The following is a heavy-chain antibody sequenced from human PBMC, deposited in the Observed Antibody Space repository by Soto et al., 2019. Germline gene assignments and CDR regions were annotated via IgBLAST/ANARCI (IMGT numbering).Heavy chain of an antibody. V-gene: IGHV1-3*01. CDR1: GYTFTSYA. CDR2: INAGNGNT. CDR3: ASEAWFGELGNYYYYGMDV. D-gene: IGHD3-10*01. Sequence: ASVKVSCKASGYTFTSYAMHWVRQAPGQRLEWMGWINAGNGNTKYSQKFQGRVTITRDTSASTAYMELSSLRSEDTAVYYCASEAWFGELGNYYYYGMDVWGQGTTVTVSS. J-gene: IGHJ6*02.